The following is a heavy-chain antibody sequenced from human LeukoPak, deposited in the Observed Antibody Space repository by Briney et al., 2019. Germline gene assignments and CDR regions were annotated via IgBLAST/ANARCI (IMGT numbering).Heavy chain of an antibody. CDR2: ISGSGVI. Sequence: SSETLSLTCTVSGGPITTYYLSWIRQSAGMGLEWIGRISGSGVITYNPSLKSRVILSLDTSNNHFSLKLSSVTAADTAVYYCAREGITMVRGLDWGQGTLVTVSS. J-gene: IGHJ4*02. D-gene: IGHD3-10*01. CDR1: GGPITTYY. V-gene: IGHV4-4*07. CDR3: AREGITMVRGLD.